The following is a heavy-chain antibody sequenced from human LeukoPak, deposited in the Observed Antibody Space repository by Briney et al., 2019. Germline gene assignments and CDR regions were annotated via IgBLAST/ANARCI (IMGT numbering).Heavy chain of an antibody. Sequence: PGGSLRLSCAPSGFTFSSYWLHWVRQAPGKGLEWVSRINMDGTTINYADSVKGRFTISRDNAKNTLYLQMNGLRDEDTGVYHCARAGSYRFDYWGQGTLVTASS. CDR1: GFTFSSYW. V-gene: IGHV3-74*01. D-gene: IGHD3-16*02. CDR2: INMDGTTI. CDR3: ARAGSYRFDY. J-gene: IGHJ4*02.